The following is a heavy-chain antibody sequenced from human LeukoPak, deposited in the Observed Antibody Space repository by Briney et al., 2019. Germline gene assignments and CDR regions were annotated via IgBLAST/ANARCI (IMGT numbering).Heavy chain of an antibody. CDR2: IYHSGST. Sequence: PSGTLSLTCAVSGGSISSSNWWSWVRQPPGKGLEWIGEIYHSGSTNYNPSLKSRVTISVDKSKNQFSLKLSSVTAADTAVYYCARILARGVMVDWFDPWGQGTLVTVSS. J-gene: IGHJ5*02. D-gene: IGHD3-10*01. CDR1: GGSISSSNW. V-gene: IGHV4-4*02. CDR3: ARILARGVMVDWFDP.